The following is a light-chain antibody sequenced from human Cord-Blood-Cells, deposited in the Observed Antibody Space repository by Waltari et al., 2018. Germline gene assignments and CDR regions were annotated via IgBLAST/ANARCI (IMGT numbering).Light chain of an antibody. CDR2: GAS. CDR3: QQYGSSPWT. V-gene: IGKV3-20*01. Sequence: EIVLTQSPGTLYLSPGERATLSCRASQSVSSSYLAWYQQKPGQAPRLLIYGASSRATGIPDRFSGIGSGTDFTLTISRLEPEDFAVYYCQQYGSSPWTFGQGTKVEIK. CDR1: QSVSSSY. J-gene: IGKJ1*01.